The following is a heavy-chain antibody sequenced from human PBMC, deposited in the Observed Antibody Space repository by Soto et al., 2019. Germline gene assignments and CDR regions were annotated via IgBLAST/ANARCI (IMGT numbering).Heavy chain of an antibody. J-gene: IGHJ6*02. CDR3: ARERSVVVGATFYYYGMDV. V-gene: IGHV4-38-2*02. Sequence: SETLSLTCAVSGYSISSGYYWGWIRQPPGKGLEWIGSIYHSGSTYYNPSLKSRVTISVDTSKNQFSLKLSSVTAADTAVYYCARERSVVVGATFYYYGMDVWGQGTAVTGSS. CDR1: GYSISSGYY. D-gene: IGHD1-26*01. CDR2: IYHSGST.